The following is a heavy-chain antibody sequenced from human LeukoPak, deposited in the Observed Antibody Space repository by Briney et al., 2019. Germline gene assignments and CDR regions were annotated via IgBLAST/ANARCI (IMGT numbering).Heavy chain of an antibody. D-gene: IGHD3-9*01. CDR2: ISWNSGNI. CDR3: AKTRGYYDIKNGMDV. Sequence: GGSLRLSCAASGFTVSSNYMSWVRQAPGKGLEWVSGISWNSGNIGYADSVKGRFTISRDNAKNSLYLQMNSLRAEDTALYYCAKTRGYYDIKNGMDVWGQGTTVTVSS. CDR1: GFTVSSNY. V-gene: IGHV3-9*01. J-gene: IGHJ6*02.